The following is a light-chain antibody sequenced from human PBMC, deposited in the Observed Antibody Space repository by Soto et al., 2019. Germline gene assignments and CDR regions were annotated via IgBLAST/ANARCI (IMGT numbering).Light chain of an antibody. CDR3: QQYNNWPRT. CDR1: QSVSSN. CDR2: GAS. V-gene: IGKV3-15*01. Sequence: EIVLTHSPGTLSLSPGERATLSCSASQSVSSNLAWYQQKPGQAPRLLIYGASTRAAGIPARFSGSGSGTEFTLTISSLQSEDFALYYCQQYNNWPRTFGQGTKVDIK. J-gene: IGKJ1*01.